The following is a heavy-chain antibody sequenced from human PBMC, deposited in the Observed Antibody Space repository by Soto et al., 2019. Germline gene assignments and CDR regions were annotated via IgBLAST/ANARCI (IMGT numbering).Heavy chain of an antibody. CDR2: MNPNSGNT. CDR1: GYTFTSYD. D-gene: IGHD3-3*01. Sequence: GASVKVSCKASGYTFTSYDINWVRQATGQGLEWMGWMNPNSGNTGYAQKFQGRVTMTRNTSISTAYMELSSLRSEDTAVYYCARGPSNSLRFLEWPRRYYFDYWGQGTLVTVSS. J-gene: IGHJ4*02. V-gene: IGHV1-8*01. CDR3: ARGPSNSLRFLEWPRRYYFDY.